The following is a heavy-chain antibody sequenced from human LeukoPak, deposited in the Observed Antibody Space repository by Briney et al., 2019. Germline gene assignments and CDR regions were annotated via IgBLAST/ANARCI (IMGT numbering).Heavy chain of an antibody. CDR1: GESLSTYY. J-gene: IGHJ4*02. CDR3: ARDWESRDGFDY. D-gene: IGHD5-24*01. CDR2: ITHSGST. Sequence: PSGTLSLTCAVYGESLSTYYWTWIRQPPGKGLEWIGEITHSGSTNYNPSLESRVTMSVDTSKNQFSLKLSSVTAADTAVYYCARDWESRDGFDYWGQGTLVTVSS. V-gene: IGHV4-34*01.